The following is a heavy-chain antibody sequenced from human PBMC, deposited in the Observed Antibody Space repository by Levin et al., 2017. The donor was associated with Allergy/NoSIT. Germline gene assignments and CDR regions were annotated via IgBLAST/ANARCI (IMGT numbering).Heavy chain of an antibody. D-gene: IGHD2-15*01. J-gene: IGHJ4*02. V-gene: IGHV3-23*01. CDR2: ISGSGGST. CDR3: AKGTLGYCSGGSCYLDY. CDR1: GFTFSSYA. Sequence: GGSLRLSCAASGFTFSSYAMSWVRQAPGKGLEWVSGISGSGGSTYYADSVKGRFTISRDNSKNTLYLQMNSLRAEDTAVYYCAKGTLGYCSGGSCYLDYWGQGTLVTVSS.